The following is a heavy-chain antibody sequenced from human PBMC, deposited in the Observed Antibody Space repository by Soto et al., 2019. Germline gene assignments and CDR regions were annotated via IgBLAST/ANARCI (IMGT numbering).Heavy chain of an antibody. CDR3: AREFAAGGQLVGGFDY. Sequence: QVQLVQSGTEVKKPGASVKVSCKASGYTFTRFDINWVRQAPGQGLEWMGWISGHNGNTHSAQNFQGRVTVTTDTSTSAAYMELRSLRSDDTAVYYCAREFAAGGQLVGGFDYWGQGTLVTVSS. CDR2: ISGHNGNT. J-gene: IGHJ4*02. CDR1: GYTFTRFD. D-gene: IGHD6-6*01. V-gene: IGHV1-18*01.